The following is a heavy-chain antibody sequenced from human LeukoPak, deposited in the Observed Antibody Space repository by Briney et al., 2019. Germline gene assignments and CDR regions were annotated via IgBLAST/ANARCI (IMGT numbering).Heavy chain of an antibody. J-gene: IGHJ5*02. CDR3: ARGGYEVENWFDP. V-gene: IGHV3-21*06. CDR1: GFTFSSYG. D-gene: IGHD3-3*01. CDR2: ISSRSSYI. Sequence: GGSLRLSCAASGFTFSSYGMNWVRQAPGKGLEWVSSISSRSSYIYYADSVKGRFTISRDNAKNSLYLELHSLRAEDTAVYYCARGGYEVENWFDPWGQGTLVTVSS.